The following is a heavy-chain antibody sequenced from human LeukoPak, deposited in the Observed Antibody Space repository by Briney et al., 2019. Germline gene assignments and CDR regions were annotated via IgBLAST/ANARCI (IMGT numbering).Heavy chain of an antibody. Sequence: GGSLRLSCAASGFIFSSYAMSWVRQAPWKGLEWVSAISGSGGSTYYADSVKGRFTISRDNSKNTLYLQMNSLRAEDTAVYYCAKGLGYSSGWYDYWGQGTLVTVSS. CDR3: AKGLGYSSGWYDY. CDR2: ISGSGGST. D-gene: IGHD6-19*01. CDR1: GFIFSSYA. V-gene: IGHV3-23*01. J-gene: IGHJ4*02.